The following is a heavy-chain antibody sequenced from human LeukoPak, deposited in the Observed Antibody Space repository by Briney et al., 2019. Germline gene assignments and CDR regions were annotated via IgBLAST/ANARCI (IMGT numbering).Heavy chain of an antibody. CDR2: IYPGDSDT. Sequence: GASLKISCKGSGSTFTSYWIGWVRQMPGKGLEWMGIIYPGDSDTRYSPSFQGQVSISVDKSISTAYLQWSSLKASDTAMYYRARRGSGWYVDYWGQGTLVTVSS. J-gene: IGHJ4*02. V-gene: IGHV5-51*01. D-gene: IGHD6-19*01. CDR3: ARRGSGWYVDY. CDR1: GSTFTSYW.